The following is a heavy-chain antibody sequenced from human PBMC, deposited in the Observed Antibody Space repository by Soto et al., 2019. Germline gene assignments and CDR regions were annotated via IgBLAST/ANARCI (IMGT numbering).Heavy chain of an antibody. J-gene: IGHJ6*02. CDR1: GFTFSDYY. CDR2: ISSSSDT. Sequence: PGGSLRLSCAASGFTFSDYYMSWIRHAPGKGLEWVSYISSSSDTNYADSVKGRFTISRDNAKNSLYLQMNSLRSEDTAVYYCATRAPITISGVVYYYYYGMDVWGQGTTVTVSS. CDR3: ATRAPITISGVVYYYYYGMDV. V-gene: IGHV3-11*03. D-gene: IGHD3-3*01.